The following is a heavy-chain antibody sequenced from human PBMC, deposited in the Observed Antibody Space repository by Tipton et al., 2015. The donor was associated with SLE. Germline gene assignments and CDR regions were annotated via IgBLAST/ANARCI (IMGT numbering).Heavy chain of an antibody. CDR1: GFTFQNYW. CDR3: AGGTGAYFDH. D-gene: IGHD3-16*01. Sequence: GSLRLSCAASGFTFQNYWMHWVRQAPGKGLEWVAFIRADGSNKDYADSVKGRFTISRDNSKNTLYLQMNRLRVEDTAVYYCAGGTGAYFDHWGQGTLVTVSS. CDR2: IRADGSNK. V-gene: IGHV3-30*02. J-gene: IGHJ4*02.